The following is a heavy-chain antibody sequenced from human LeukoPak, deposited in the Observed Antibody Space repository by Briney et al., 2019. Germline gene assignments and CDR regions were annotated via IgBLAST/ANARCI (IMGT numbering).Heavy chain of an antibody. CDR2: IIPILGIA. Sequence: ASVNVSCQASVGTFSSYAISWVRPAPGQGLAWMGRIIPILGIANYAQKFQGRVTITADKSTSTAYMELSSLRSEDTAVYYCARDLASFGSWEDYYGMDVWGQGTTVTVSS. CDR3: ARDLASFGSWEDYYGMDV. D-gene: IGHD6-13*01. V-gene: IGHV1-69*04. J-gene: IGHJ6*02. CDR1: VGTFSSYA.